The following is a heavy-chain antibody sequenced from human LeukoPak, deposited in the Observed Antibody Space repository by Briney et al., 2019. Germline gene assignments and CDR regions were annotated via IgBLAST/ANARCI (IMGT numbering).Heavy chain of an antibody. D-gene: IGHD6-13*01. CDR1: GFTFSSYA. J-gene: IGHJ4*02. CDR2: ISGSGGST. V-gene: IGHV3-23*01. Sequence: HPGGSLRLSCAASGFTFSSYAMSWVRQAPGKGVEWVSGISGSGGSTYHADSVKGRFNISRDNYKNMVYLQMNRLRADDTAVYHCAKEVYASSWYRFDYWGQGTLVSVSS. CDR3: AKEVYASSWYRFDY.